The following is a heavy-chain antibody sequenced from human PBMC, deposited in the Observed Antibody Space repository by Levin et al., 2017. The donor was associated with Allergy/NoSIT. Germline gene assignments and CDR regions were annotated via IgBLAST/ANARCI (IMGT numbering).Heavy chain of an antibody. CDR3: AKEGVVQGVIRGGYYYYMDV. V-gene: IGHV3-9*01. J-gene: IGHJ6*03. CDR1: GFTFDDYA. Sequence: SCAASGFTFDDYAMHWVRQVPGKGLEWVSSINWNSGSIDYADSVKGRFTISRDNAKNSLYLQMNSLRPEDTALYYCAKEGVVQGVIRGGYYYYMDVWGKGTTVTVSS. D-gene: IGHD3-10*01. CDR2: INWNSGSI.